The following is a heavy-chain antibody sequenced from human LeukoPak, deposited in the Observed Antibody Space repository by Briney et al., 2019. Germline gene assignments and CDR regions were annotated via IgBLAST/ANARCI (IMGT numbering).Heavy chain of an antibody. Sequence: GGSLRVSCAASGFTFSSYEMNWVRQAPGKGLEWVSYISSSGSTIYYADSVKGRFTISRDNAKNSLYLQMNSLRAEDTAVYYCATQGATYYDFWSGYPQTFDYWGQGTLVTVSS. CDR1: GFTFSSYE. J-gene: IGHJ4*02. CDR2: ISSSGSTI. V-gene: IGHV3-48*03. D-gene: IGHD3-3*01. CDR3: ATQGATYYDFWSGYPQTFDY.